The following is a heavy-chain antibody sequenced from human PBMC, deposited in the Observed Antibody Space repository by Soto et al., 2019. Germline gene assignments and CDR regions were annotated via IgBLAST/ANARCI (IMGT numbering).Heavy chain of an antibody. Sequence: SETLSLTCAVYGGSFSGHYWSWIRQPPGKGLEWIGEINHSGSTNYNPSLKSRVTISVDTSKNQFSLKLSSVTAADTAVYYCARATFYYYGSGSYTFDYWGQGTLVTVSS. J-gene: IGHJ4*02. V-gene: IGHV4-34*01. CDR3: ARATFYYYGSGSYTFDY. CDR1: GGSFSGHY. CDR2: INHSGST. D-gene: IGHD3-10*01.